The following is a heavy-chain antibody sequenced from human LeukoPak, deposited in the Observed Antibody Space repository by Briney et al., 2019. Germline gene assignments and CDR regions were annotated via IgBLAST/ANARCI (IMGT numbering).Heavy chain of an antibody. Sequence: GGSLRLSCAASGFTFDDYAMHWVRQAPGQGLEWVSGISWNSGSIGYADSVKGRFTISRDNAKNSLYLQMNSLRAEDTALYYCAKDNGYDSSYIDYWGQGTLVTVSS. CDR1: GFTFDDYA. CDR2: ISWNSGSI. D-gene: IGHD3-22*01. J-gene: IGHJ4*02. CDR3: AKDNGYDSSYIDY. V-gene: IGHV3-9*01.